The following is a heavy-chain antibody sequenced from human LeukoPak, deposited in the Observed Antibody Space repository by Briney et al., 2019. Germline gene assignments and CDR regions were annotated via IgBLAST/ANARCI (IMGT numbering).Heavy chain of an antibody. Sequence: KPGGSLRLSCAASGFTFSSYEMNWVRQAPGKGLEWVSSITSGGDYIYYADSVKGRFTTSRDNAKNSLSLQLNSLRVEDTAVYYCARGHYDVLAASYKWTPDYWGQGTLVTVSS. J-gene: IGHJ4*02. V-gene: IGHV3-21*01. D-gene: IGHD3-9*01. CDR1: GFTFSSYE. CDR3: ARGHYDVLAASYKWTPDY. CDR2: ITSGGDYI.